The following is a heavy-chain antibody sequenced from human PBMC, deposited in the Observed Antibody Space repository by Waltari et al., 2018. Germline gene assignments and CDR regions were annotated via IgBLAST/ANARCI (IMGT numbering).Heavy chain of an antibody. CDR3: AKVGDSGYAYAYYDH. J-gene: IGHJ4*02. Sequence: EVQLVESGGVVTQPGGSLRLSCAASGFTFSSYAMTWVRKPPGKWWWWVSGSTVRGVSTYYADSVKVRFTISRDNSKNTLYLQMNSLRAEDTAVYYCAKVGDSGYAYAYYDHWGQGTLVTVSS. CDR2: STVRGVST. V-gene: IGHV3-23*04. CDR1: GFTFSSYA. D-gene: IGHD5-12*01.